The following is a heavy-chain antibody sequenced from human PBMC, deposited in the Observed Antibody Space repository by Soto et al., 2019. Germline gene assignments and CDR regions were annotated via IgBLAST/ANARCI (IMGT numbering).Heavy chain of an antibody. CDR3: ARDGIAVAGRETYFDY. J-gene: IGHJ4*02. CDR2: ISYDGSNK. CDR1: GFTFSSYA. V-gene: IGHV3-30-3*01. Sequence: QVQLVESGGGVVQPGRSLRLSCAASGFTFSSYAMHWVRQAPGKGLEWVAVISYDGSNKYYADSVKGRFTISRDNSKNTLYLQMNSLRDEDTAVYYCARDGIAVAGRETYFDYWGQGTLVTVSS. D-gene: IGHD6-19*01.